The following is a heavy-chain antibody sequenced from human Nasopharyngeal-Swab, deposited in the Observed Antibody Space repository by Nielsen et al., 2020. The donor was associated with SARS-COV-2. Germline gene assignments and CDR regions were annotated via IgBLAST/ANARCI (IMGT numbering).Heavy chain of an antibody. CDR1: GGSISSYY. D-gene: IGHD2-15*01. CDR2: IYYSGST. V-gene: IGHV4-59*01. Sequence: SETLSLTCTVSGGSISSYYWSWIRQPPGKGLEWIGYIYYSGSTNYNPSLKSRVTISVDTSKNQFSLKLSSVTAADTAVYYCARYGGNGGYYDLWGQGTLASVSS. CDR3: ARYGGNGGYYDL. J-gene: IGHJ5*02.